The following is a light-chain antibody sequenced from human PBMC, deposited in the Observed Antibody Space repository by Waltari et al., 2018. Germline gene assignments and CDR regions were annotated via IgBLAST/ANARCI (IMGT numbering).Light chain of an antibody. CDR3: QQYYSTPLT. Sequence: SILYSSINQNYLAWCQQKPGQRPNWLSSWASTRESGVPDRFSGSGSGTDFTLTISSLQAEDVAVYYCQQYYSTPLTFGGGTKVEIK. J-gene: IGKJ4*01. CDR2: WAS. CDR1: SILYSSINQNY. V-gene: IGKV4-1*01.